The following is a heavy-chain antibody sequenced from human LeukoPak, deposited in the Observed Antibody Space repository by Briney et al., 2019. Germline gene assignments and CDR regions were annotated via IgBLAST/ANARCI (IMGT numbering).Heavy chain of an antibody. J-gene: IGHJ3*02. Sequence: GGSLRLSCAASGFTFDDYAMHWVRQAPGKGLEWVSGISWNSGSIGYADSVKGRFTISRDNAKNSLYLQMNSLRAEDTALYYCAKDICSGYLHDAFDIWGQGTMVTVSS. CDR1: GFTFDDYA. V-gene: IGHV3-9*01. CDR3: AKDICSGYLHDAFDI. D-gene: IGHD3-22*01. CDR2: ISWNSGSI.